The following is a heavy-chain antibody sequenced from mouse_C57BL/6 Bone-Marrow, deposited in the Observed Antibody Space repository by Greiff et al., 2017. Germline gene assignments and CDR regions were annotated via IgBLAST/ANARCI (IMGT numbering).Heavy chain of an antibody. D-gene: IGHD2-3*01. CDR3: ARKGWLLGYYYAMDY. Sequence: VQLQQPGAELVKPGASVKLSCTASGFNIKNTYMHWVKQRPEQGLEWIGRIDPANGNTKYAPKFQGKATITADTSSNTAYLQLSSLTSEDTAIYYCARKGWLLGYYYAMDYWGQGTSVTVSS. CDR1: GFNIKNTY. J-gene: IGHJ4*01. CDR2: IDPANGNT. V-gene: IGHV14-3*01.